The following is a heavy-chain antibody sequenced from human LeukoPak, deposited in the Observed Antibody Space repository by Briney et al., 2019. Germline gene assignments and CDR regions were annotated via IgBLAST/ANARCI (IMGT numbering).Heavy chain of an antibody. CDR3: TTDSGNLYFYYYYMDV. J-gene: IGHJ6*03. V-gene: IGHV3-15*01. Sequence: GGSLRLSCAASGFTFSNAWMSWVCQAPGKGLEWVSRIKSKTDGGTTDFAAPVKGRFTISRDDSQNTLSLQMTNLKTEDTAVYYCTTDSGNLYFYYYYMDVWGKGATVTVSS. CDR2: IKSKTDGGTT. D-gene: IGHD2-8*01. CDR1: GFTFSNAW.